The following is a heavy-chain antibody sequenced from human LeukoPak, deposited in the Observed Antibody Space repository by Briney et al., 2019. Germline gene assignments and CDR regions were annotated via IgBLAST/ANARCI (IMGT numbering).Heavy chain of an antibody. CDR3: ARLGSSASENYYFDY. CDR2: INQDGSRT. CDR1: GFTFSRYW. Sequence: PGGSLRLSCAASGFTFSRYWMSWARQAPGKGLEWVSHINQDGSRTYYVDSVKGRFTISRDNAKNSLFLQMNSLRVEDTAVYYCARLGSSASENYYFDYWGQGSLVTVSS. V-gene: IGHV3-7*04. J-gene: IGHJ4*02. D-gene: IGHD5-12*01.